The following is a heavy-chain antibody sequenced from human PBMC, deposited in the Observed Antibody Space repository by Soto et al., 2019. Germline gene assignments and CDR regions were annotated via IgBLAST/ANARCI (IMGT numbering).Heavy chain of an antibody. J-gene: IGHJ5*02. CDR3: AKDPEDLTYYDFWSGYQRPREYNWFDP. D-gene: IGHD3-3*01. CDR1: GFTFSSYA. V-gene: IGHV3-23*01. CDR2: ISGSGGST. Sequence: GGSLRLSCAASGFTFSSYAMSWVRQAPGKGLEWVSAISGSGGSTYYADSVKGRFTISRDNSKNTLYLQMNSLRAEDTAVYYCAKDPEDLTYYDFWSGYQRPREYNWFDPWGQGTLVTVSS.